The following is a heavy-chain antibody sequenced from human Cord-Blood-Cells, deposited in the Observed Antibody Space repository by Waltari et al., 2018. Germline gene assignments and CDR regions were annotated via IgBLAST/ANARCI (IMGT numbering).Heavy chain of an antibody. D-gene: IGHD1-1*01. CDR3: ARGEYNWNDGGVY. CDR2: IYSGGST. Sequence: EVQLVESGGGLIQPGGSLRLSCAASGFTVSSNYMSWVRQAPGKGLGWVSVIYSGGSTYYADSVKDRFTIARDNSKNTLYLQMNSLRAEDTAVYYCARGEYNWNDGGVYWGQGTLVTVSS. V-gene: IGHV3-53*01. CDR1: GFTVSSNY. J-gene: IGHJ4*02.